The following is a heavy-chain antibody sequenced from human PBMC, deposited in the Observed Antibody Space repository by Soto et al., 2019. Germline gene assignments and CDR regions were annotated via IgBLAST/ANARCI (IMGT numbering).Heavy chain of an antibody. CDR1: GFTFDAYG. CDR3: ARIQLDTIMALDY. D-gene: IGHD1-1*01. CDR2: VWSNGNLK. V-gene: IGHV3-33*01. J-gene: IGHJ4*02. Sequence: QVQLVESGGGVVQPGGSLRLSCAASGFTFDAYGFHWVRQAPGKGLEWVAVVWSNGNLKYYADSVKGRFTISRDSSKSALNLQMKSLRADDTAVYYCARIQLDTIMALDYWGQGTLVTVSS.